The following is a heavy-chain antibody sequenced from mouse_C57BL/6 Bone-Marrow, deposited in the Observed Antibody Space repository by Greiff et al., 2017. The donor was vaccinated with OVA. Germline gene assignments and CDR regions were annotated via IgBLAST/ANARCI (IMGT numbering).Heavy chain of an antibody. CDR2: IYPSDSET. V-gene: IGHV1-61*01. J-gene: IGHJ4*01. CDR3: AREGGFHYYAMDY. CDR1: GYTFTSYW. Sequence: QVQLQQPGAELVRPGSSVKLSCKASGYTFTSYWMDWVKQRPGQGLEWIGNIYPSDSETHYNQKFKDKATLTVDKSSSPAYMQLSSLTSEDSAVYYCAREGGFHYYAMDYWGQGTSVTVSS. D-gene: IGHD3-1*01.